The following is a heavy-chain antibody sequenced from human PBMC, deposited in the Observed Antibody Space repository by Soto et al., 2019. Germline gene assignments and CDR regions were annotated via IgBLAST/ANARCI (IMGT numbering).Heavy chain of an antibody. CDR2: IYYSGST. D-gene: IGHD2-2*02. CDR3: ARQDIVVVPAAIQSGDAFDI. CDR1: GGSISSSSYY. Sequence: QLQLQESGPGLVKPSETLSLTCTVSGGSISSSSYYWGWIRQPPGKGLEWIGSIYYSGSTYYNPSLKSRVTISVDTSKNQFSLKLSSVTAADTAVYYCARQDIVVVPAAIQSGDAFDIWGQGTMVTVSS. V-gene: IGHV4-39*01. J-gene: IGHJ3*02.